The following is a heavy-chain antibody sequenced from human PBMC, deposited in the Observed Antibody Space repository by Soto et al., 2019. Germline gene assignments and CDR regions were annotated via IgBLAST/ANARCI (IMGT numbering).Heavy chain of an antibody. CDR3: ASHGVYSSSSTTGIFAY. CDR2: INHSGST. CDR1: CGSFSGYY. Sequence: SETLSLTCAVYCGSFSGYYWSWIRQPPGKGLEWIGEINHSGSTNYNPSLKSRVTISVDTSKNQFSLKLSSVTAADTAVYYCASHGVYSSSSTTGIFAYWSQGTLVTVSS. V-gene: IGHV4-34*01. D-gene: IGHD6-6*01. J-gene: IGHJ4*02.